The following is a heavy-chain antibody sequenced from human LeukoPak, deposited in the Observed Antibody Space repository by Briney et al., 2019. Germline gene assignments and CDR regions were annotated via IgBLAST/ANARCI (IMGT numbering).Heavy chain of an antibody. D-gene: IGHD3-22*01. CDR1: GGSISSYY. CDR3: ARDNYYDNSGYYDY. J-gene: IGHJ4*02. CDR2: IYYTGST. Sequence: SETLSLTCTVSGGSISSYYWSWIRQPPGKGLEWIGYIYYTGSTNYNPSLKSRLTISIDTSKKQVSLKLSSVTAADTAVYYCARDNYYDNSGYYDYWGQGTLVTVSS. V-gene: IGHV4-59*01.